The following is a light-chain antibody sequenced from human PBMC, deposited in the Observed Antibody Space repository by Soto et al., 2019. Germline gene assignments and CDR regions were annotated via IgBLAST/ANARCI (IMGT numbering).Light chain of an antibody. Sequence: IVFAQAPGTLSLSPGERAPLSCRASQSVSTSKLAWYQQRPGQAPRLLMYDASRRATGIPDRFSGSGSGTDFTLTISGLEPDDFALYFCQQYERPPFAFGQGTKVDIK. J-gene: IGKJ2*01. CDR3: QQYERPPFA. V-gene: IGKV3-20*01. CDR2: DAS. CDR1: QSVSTSK.